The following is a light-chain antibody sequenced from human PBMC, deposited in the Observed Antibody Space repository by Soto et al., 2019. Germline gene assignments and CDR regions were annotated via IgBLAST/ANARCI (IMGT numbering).Light chain of an antibody. CDR3: GAWDGSLSVVL. J-gene: IGLJ2*01. CDR1: SANIGSNY. V-gene: IGLV1-51*01. Sequence: QSVLTQPPSVSAAPGQKVTISCSGSSANIGSNYVSWYQQFPGTAPKLVIYDSDRRPSEIPDRFSGSKSGTSATLDITGLQTGDEADYDCGAWDGSLSVVLFGGGTKLTVL. CDR2: DSD.